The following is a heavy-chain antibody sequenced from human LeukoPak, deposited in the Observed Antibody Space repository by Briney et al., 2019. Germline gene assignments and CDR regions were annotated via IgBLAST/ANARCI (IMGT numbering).Heavy chain of an antibody. J-gene: IGHJ3*02. CDR3: VRGSALDI. Sequence: SQTLSLTCAISGDSVSSNNAAGNWIRQSPSRGLEWLGRTYYRSRWFTDYALSVKSRITINPDTSRNQFSLQLNSVSPEDTAGYYCVRGSALDIWGQGTMVTVSS. CDR1: GDSVSSNNAA. V-gene: IGHV6-1*01. CDR2: TYYRSRWFT.